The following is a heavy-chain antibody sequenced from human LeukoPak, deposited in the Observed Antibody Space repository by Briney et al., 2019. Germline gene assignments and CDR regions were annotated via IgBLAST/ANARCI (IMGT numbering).Heavy chain of an antibody. CDR2: INHSGST. CDR1: GGSFSGYY. Sequence: SETLSLTCAVYGGSFSGYYWSWIRQPPGKGLEWIGEINHSGSTNYNPSLKSRVTISVDTSKNQFSLKLSSVTAADTAVYYCAGTYYDFWSGYYTALFDYWSQGTLVTVSS. D-gene: IGHD3-3*01. V-gene: IGHV4-34*01. J-gene: IGHJ4*02. CDR3: AGTYYDFWSGYYTALFDY.